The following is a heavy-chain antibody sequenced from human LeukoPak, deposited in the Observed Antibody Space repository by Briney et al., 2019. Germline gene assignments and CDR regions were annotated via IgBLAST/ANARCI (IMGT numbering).Heavy chain of an antibody. J-gene: IGHJ6*02. CDR3: ARDSNIVATIDYYYGMDV. Sequence: SVKVSCKASGGTFSSYAISWVRQAPGQGLEWMGRIIPILGIANYAQKFQGRVTITADKSTSTAYMELSSLRSEDTAVYYCARDSNIVATIDYYYGMDVWGQGTTVTVSS. CDR2: IIPILGIA. CDR1: GGTFSSYA. D-gene: IGHD5-12*01. V-gene: IGHV1-69*04.